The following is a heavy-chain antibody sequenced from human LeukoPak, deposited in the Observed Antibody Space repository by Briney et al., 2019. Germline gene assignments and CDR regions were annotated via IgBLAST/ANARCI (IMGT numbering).Heavy chain of an antibody. J-gene: IGHJ4*02. CDR2: MKQDGSEK. Sequence: GGSLRLSCAASGFTFSSYWMSWVRQAPGKGLEWVAIMKQDGSEKYYVDSVKGRFTISRDNAKNSLYLQMNSLRAEDTAVYYCARVRWGGLYYFDYWGQGTLVTVSS. CDR3: ARVRWGGLYYFDY. CDR1: GFTFSSYW. V-gene: IGHV3-7*01. D-gene: IGHD3-16*01.